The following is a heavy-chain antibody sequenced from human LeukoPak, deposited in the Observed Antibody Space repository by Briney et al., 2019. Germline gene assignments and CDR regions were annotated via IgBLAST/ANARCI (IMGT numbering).Heavy chain of an antibody. V-gene: IGHV4-34*01. D-gene: IGHD3-22*01. J-gene: IGHJ4*02. CDR3: ARSAYYYDSSGYYYIPFDY. CDR1: GGSFSGYY. Sequence: SETLSLTCAVYGGSFSGYYWSWIHQPPGKGLEWIGEINHSGSTNYNPSLKSRVTISIDTSKNQFSLKLSSVTAADTAVYYCARSAYYYDSSGYYYIPFDYWGQGTLVTVSS. CDR2: INHSGST.